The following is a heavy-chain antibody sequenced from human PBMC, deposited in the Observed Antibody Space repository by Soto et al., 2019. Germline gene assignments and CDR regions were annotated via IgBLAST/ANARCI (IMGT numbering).Heavy chain of an antibody. J-gene: IGHJ4*02. Sequence: SETLSLTCAVYGGSFSGYYWSWIRQPPGKGLEWIGEINHSGSTNYNPSLKSRVTISVDTSKNQFSLKLSSVTAADTAVYYCARGRNPFCGYDRPRYYFDYWGQGTLVPVSA. V-gene: IGHV4-34*01. CDR1: GGSFSGYY. CDR3: ARGRNPFCGYDRPRYYFDY. D-gene: IGHD5-12*01. CDR2: INHSGST.